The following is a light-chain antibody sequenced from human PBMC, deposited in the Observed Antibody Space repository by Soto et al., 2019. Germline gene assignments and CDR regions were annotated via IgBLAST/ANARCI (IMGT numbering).Light chain of an antibody. CDR2: DAS. CDR3: HQYGYLWT. V-gene: IGKV3-20*01. Sequence: EIVLTQSPGTLSLSPGERATLSCRTSQTVSSSFLAWYQQTPGQAPRLLIYDASIRATDIPDRFTGSGSGTDFTLTISRLEPEDFAVYYCHQYGYLWTFGQGTKVEIK. J-gene: IGKJ1*01. CDR1: QTVSSSF.